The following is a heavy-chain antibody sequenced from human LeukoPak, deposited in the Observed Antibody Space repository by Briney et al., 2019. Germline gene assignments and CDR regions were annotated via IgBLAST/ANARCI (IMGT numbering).Heavy chain of an antibody. V-gene: IGHV1-69*05. CDR3: ARDYGSGYPFDY. CDR2: IIPIFGRA. Sequence: SVKVSCKAAGDTFSSYVISWVRQAPGQGLEWMGRIIPIFGRANYAQKFQGRVTITTDESTSTAYRELSRLRSEDTAVYYCARDYGSGYPFDYWGQGTLFTVSS. J-gene: IGHJ4*02. D-gene: IGHD3-22*01. CDR1: GDTFSSYV.